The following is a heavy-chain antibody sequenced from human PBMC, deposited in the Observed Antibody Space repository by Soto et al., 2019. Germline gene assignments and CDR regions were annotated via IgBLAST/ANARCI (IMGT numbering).Heavy chain of an antibody. Sequence: ASETLSLTCAVYGGSFSGYYWSWIRQPPGKGLEWIGEVNHSGSTNYNPSLKSRVTISVDTSKNQFSLKLSSVTAADTAVYYCVRSYSSSSPLYFDYWGQGTLVTVSS. J-gene: IGHJ4*02. V-gene: IGHV4-34*01. CDR1: GGSFSGYY. CDR3: VRSYSSSSPLYFDY. CDR2: VNHSGST. D-gene: IGHD6-6*01.